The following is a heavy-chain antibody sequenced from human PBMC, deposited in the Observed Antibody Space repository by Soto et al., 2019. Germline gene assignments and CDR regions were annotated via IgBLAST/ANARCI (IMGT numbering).Heavy chain of an antibody. Sequence: QVQLVESGGGVVQPGRSLRLSCAASGFTFSSYAMHWVRQAPGKGLEWVAVISYDGNNKYYADSVKGRFTISRDNSKNTLYLQMNSLRAEDTAVYYCARDGLVAGTGIDYWGQGTLVTVSS. CDR2: ISYDGNNK. J-gene: IGHJ4*02. D-gene: IGHD6-19*01. V-gene: IGHV3-30-3*01. CDR1: GFTFSSYA. CDR3: ARDGLVAGTGIDY.